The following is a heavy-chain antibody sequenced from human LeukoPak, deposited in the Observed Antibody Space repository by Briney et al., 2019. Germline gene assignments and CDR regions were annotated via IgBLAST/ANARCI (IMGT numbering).Heavy chain of an antibody. Sequence: ASVKVSCKASGYTFTGYYMDWVRHAPGHGLEWIGWINPNSGGTKYAQKFQGRVTMTRDTSNSTAYMELSRLRSDDTAVYYCARGGINMVRGVIFHFEYWGQGTLVTVSS. D-gene: IGHD3-10*01. J-gene: IGHJ4*02. CDR2: INPNSGGT. CDR1: GYTFTGYY. CDR3: ARGGINMVRGVIFHFEY. V-gene: IGHV1-2*02.